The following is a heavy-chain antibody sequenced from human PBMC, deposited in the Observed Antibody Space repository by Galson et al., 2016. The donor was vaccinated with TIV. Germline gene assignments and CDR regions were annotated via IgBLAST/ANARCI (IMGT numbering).Heavy chain of an antibody. Sequence: SVKVSCKASGYTFTDYYLHWVRQAPGQGLELIGWINPNSGGTKYTQKFQGWVTMTRDTSISTVYMELNILKSDDTALYYCARTIYSSTSRSAGYFDPWGRGTLVTVSS. CDR2: INPNSGGT. J-gene: IGHJ5*02. CDR3: ARTIYSSTSRSAGYFDP. V-gene: IGHV1-2*04. D-gene: IGHD2-2*01. CDR1: GYTFTDYY.